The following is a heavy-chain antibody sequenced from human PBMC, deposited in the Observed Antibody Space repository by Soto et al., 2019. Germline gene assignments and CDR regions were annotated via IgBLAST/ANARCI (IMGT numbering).Heavy chain of an antibody. CDR3: AKDLTRQLAYWLDP. CDR2: IFYSGST. Sequence: KASETLSLTCTVSGGSIRSYYLTWIRQPPGKGLEWLGYIFYSGSTFYNPSLKSRVTISIHTSKSQFSLQLTSVTAADTAIYYCAKDLTRQLAYWLDPWGQGTQVTVYS. V-gene: IGHV4-59*01. J-gene: IGHJ5*02. D-gene: IGHD6-6*01. CDR1: GGSIRSYY.